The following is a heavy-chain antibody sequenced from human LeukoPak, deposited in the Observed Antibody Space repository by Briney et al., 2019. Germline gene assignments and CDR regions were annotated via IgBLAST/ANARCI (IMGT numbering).Heavy chain of an antibody. V-gene: IGHV4-4*02. CDR3: AREPFVVVSDESSGY. Sequence: PSETLSLTCAVSGGSISSSNWWSWVRQPPGKGLEWIGEIYHSGSTNYNPSLKSRVTISVDKSKNQFSLKLSSVTAADTAVYYCAREPFVVVSDESSGYWGQGTLVTVSS. CDR2: IYHSGST. D-gene: IGHD3-22*01. J-gene: IGHJ4*02. CDR1: GGSISSSNW.